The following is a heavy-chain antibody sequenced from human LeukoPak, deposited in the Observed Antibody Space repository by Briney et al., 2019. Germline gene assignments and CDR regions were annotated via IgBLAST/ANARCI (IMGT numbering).Heavy chain of an antibody. V-gene: IGHV3-74*01. D-gene: IGHD3-22*01. CDR1: GFTFSAFW. J-gene: IGHJ4*02. CDR2: INSDDSRT. CDR3: ARGLDHDTSGYYSDY. Sequence: PGGSLRLSCAASGFTFSAFWMHWVRQAPGKGLVWVSRINSDDSRTTYADSVKGRFTIPRDNAKNTLYLQMNSLRAEDTAVYYCARGLDHDTSGYYSDYWGQGTLVTVSS.